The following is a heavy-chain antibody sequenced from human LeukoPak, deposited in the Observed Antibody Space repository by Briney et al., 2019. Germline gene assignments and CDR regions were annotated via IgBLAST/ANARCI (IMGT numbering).Heavy chain of an antibody. Sequence: ASVKVSCKASGYTFTGYYMHWVRQAPGQGLEWMGWINPNSGGTNYAQKFQGRVTMTRDTSISTAYMELSRLRSDDTAVYYCARVRSSVGATGFDYWGQGTLVTVSS. D-gene: IGHD1-26*01. CDR2: INPNSGGT. J-gene: IGHJ4*02. CDR3: ARVRSSVGATGFDY. CDR1: GYTFTGYY. V-gene: IGHV1-2*02.